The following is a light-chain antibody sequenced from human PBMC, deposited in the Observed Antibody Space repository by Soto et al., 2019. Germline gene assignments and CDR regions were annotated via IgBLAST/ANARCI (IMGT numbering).Light chain of an antibody. CDR1: QDISSS. V-gene: IGKV1-39*01. Sequence: IQLTQSPSSLSASVGDRVTITCRASQDISSSLAWYQQKAGKAPKLLIYGASILQSGVPSGFSGSGFGTDFTLTISSLRAEDFATYYCQQSYSTPPTFGQGTKVEIK. CDR3: QQSYSTPPT. J-gene: IGKJ1*01. CDR2: GAS.